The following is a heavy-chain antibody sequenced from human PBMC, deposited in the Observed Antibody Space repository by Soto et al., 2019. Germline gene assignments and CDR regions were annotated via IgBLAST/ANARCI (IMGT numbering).Heavy chain of an antibody. CDR2: IKGDGSST. Sequence: PGGPLRLSCAASGFSLSSRWMHWVRQIPGKGLMWVSRIKGDGSSTNYADSVKGRFSISRDNAKNTVYLQMNSLRAEDSSLYYCVRDHVTYGQAVFDSWGQGTLVTVSS. V-gene: IGHV3-74*01. CDR3: VRDHVTYGQAVFDS. CDR1: GFSLSSRW. D-gene: IGHD3-10*01. J-gene: IGHJ4*02.